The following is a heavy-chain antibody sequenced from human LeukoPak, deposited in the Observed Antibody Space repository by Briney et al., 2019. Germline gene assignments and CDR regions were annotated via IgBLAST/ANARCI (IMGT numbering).Heavy chain of an antibody. D-gene: IGHD6-13*01. V-gene: IGHV4-59*08. CDR1: GVSITDYY. Sequence: SETLSLTCTISGVSITDYYWSWIRQPPGKGLEWIGYIYYSGSTNYNPSLKSRVTISVDTSKNQFSLKLSSVTAADTAVYYCARLLVAAAGTWFDPWGQGTLVTVSS. CDR2: IYYSGST. CDR3: ARLLVAAAGTWFDP. J-gene: IGHJ5*02.